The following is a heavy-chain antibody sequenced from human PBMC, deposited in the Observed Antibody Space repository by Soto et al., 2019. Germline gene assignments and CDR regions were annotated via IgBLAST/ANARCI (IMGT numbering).Heavy chain of an antibody. J-gene: IGHJ5*02. CDR3: ASGPDYGDYNWFDP. V-gene: IGHV1-69*12. CDR1: GGTFSSYA. Sequence: QVQLVQSGAEVKKPGSSVKVSCKASGGTFSSYAISWVRQAPGQGLEWMGGIIPIFGTANYAQKFQGRVTITANESTSTGDIELSSMISEDTAVYYCASGPDYGDYNWFDPWGEGTLVTVSS. D-gene: IGHD4-17*01. CDR2: IIPIFGTA.